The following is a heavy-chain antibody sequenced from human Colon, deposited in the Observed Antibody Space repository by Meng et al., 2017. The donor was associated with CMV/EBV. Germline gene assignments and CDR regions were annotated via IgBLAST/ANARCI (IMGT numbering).Heavy chain of an antibody. CDR2: ISSDGSGT. CDR1: VFTFSNYW. D-gene: IGHD6-13*01. CDR3: ARGNSHSFDY. J-gene: IGHJ4*02. Sequence: GESLKISCAASVFTFSNYWMHWVRQAPGKGLVWVSRISSDGSGTGYADSVKGRFTVSRDNAKNTLYLQVNSLRAEDTAVYYCARGNSHSFDYWGQGTLVTVSS. V-gene: IGHV3-74*01.